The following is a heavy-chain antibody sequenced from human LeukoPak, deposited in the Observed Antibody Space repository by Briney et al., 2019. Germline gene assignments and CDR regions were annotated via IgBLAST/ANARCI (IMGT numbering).Heavy chain of an antibody. CDR1: GYSFTEYY. Sequence: ASEKVSCKASGYSFTEYYMHWVRQAPGQGLEWMGWINPDSGGTKYAQKFQGRVTMTRDTSISTAYMELSNLGSDDTAVYYCSRAPYSSSGNFFDYWGQGTLVTVSS. CDR3: SRAPYSSSGNFFDY. J-gene: IGHJ4*02. V-gene: IGHV1-2*02. CDR2: INPDSGGT. D-gene: IGHD6-13*01.